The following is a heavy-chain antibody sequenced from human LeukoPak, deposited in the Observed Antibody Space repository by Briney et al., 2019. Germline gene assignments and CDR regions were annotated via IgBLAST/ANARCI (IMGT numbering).Heavy chain of an antibody. V-gene: IGHV4-34*01. J-gene: IGHJ4*02. CDR2: INHSGSS. D-gene: IGHD2-2*02. CDR1: GGSFSGYY. CDR3: ARVYCSSTSCYTLYFDY. Sequence: SETLSLTCAVYGGSFSGYYWSWIRQPPGKGLEWIGEINHSGSSNYNPSLKSRVTISVDTSKNQFSLKLSSLTAADTAVYYCARVYCSSTSCYTLYFDYWGQGTLVTVSS.